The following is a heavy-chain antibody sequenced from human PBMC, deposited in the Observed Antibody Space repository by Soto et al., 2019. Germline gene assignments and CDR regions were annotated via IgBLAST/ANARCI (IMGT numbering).Heavy chain of an antibody. CDR2: ISGSGGST. J-gene: IGHJ4*02. CDR3: AKEGEHSSGWANFDY. Sequence: EVQLLASGGGLVQPRGSLRLSCAASGFTFSSYAMSWVRQAPGKGLEWVSAISGSGGSTYYADSVKGRFTISRDNSKNALYLQMNSLRAEDTAVYYWAKEGEHSSGWANFDYWGQGTLVTVSS. CDR1: GFTFSSYA. D-gene: IGHD6-19*01. V-gene: IGHV3-23*01.